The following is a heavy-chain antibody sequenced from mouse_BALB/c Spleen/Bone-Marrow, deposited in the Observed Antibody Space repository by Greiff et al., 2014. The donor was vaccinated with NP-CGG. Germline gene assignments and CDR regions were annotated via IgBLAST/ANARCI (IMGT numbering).Heavy chain of an antibody. J-gene: IGHJ3*01. Sequence: VQLQQSGAELVKPGAPVKLSCTASGFNIKDTYMHWVKQRPEQGLEWIGRIDPANGNTKYDPKFQGKATITADTSFNTAYLQLSSLTSEDTAVYYCARGGAFAYWGQGTLVTVSA. CDR2: IDPANGNT. CDR3: ARGGAFAY. V-gene: IGHV14-3*02. CDR1: GFNIKDTY.